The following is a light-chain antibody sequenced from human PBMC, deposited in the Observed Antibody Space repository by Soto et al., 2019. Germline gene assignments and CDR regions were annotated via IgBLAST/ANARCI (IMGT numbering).Light chain of an antibody. V-gene: IGKV3-11*01. CDR1: HSVSSN. J-gene: IGKJ5*01. CDR2: GAS. Sequence: EIVMTQSPATLSVSPGERATLSCRASHSVSSNLAWYQQKPGQAPRLLISGASTRAAGISDRFRGSGSGTDFTLTISSLEPEDFAVYYCQQRSDWPITFGQGTRLEIK. CDR3: QQRSDWPIT.